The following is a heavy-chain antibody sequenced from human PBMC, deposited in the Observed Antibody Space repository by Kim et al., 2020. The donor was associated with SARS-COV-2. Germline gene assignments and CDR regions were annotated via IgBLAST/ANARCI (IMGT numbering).Heavy chain of an antibody. CDR3: ASGGGDY. CDR2: YSGST. V-gene: IGHV4-39*01. J-gene: IGHJ4*02. D-gene: IGHD2-21*01. Sequence: YSGSTYYTPSLKMRVTLSVDTSKNQFSLKLSPVTAADTAVYYCASGGGDYWGQGTLVTVSS.